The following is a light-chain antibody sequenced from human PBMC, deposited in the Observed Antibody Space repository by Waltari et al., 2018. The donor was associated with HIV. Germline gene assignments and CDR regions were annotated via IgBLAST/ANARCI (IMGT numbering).Light chain of an antibody. V-gene: IGLV8-61*01. CDR2: SSN. CDR3: ALYMGSGIWM. J-gene: IGLJ3*02. CDR1: SGSVSPGYF. Sequence: QTVVTQEPSFSVSPGGTVTLTCALSSGSVSPGYFPTWFQQTPGQAPRTLIYSSNTRSSGVPDRFSGSILGNKAALTITGAQADDESHYYCALYMGSGIWMFGGGTKVTLL.